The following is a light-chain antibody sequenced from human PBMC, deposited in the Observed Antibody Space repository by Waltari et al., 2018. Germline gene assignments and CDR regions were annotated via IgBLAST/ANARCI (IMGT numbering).Light chain of an antibody. CDR2: GAY. V-gene: IGKV3-20*01. CDR1: QSVNTY. CDR3: QHHVRLPAT. Sequence: IVLTQSPGTLSLSPGERAPLSCRASQSVNTYLAWYQQTPGQAPRLLIDGAYTRAAGIPDRFSGSGSGTDFSLTIRRLEAEDFAVYYCQHHVRLPATFDQGTKVEIK. J-gene: IGKJ1*01.